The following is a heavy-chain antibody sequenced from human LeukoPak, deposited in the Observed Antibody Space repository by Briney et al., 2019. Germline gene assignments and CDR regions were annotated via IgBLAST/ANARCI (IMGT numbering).Heavy chain of an antibody. CDR2: ISGSGSST. V-gene: IGHV3-23*01. CDR3: AKAIAATGRWWIFDY. Sequence: GGSLRLSCAASGFTFSRYAMSWVRQAPGEGLEWVSSISGSGSSTYYADSVKGRFTISRDNPKNAQYLQMSSLRAEDTAVYYCAKAIAATGRWWIFDYWGQGTLVTVSS. D-gene: IGHD6-13*01. CDR1: GFTFSRYA. J-gene: IGHJ4*02.